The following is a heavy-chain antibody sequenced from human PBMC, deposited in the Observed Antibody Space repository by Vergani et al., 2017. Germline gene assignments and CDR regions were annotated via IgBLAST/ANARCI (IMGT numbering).Heavy chain of an antibody. Sequence: QVQLQESGPGLVKPSETLSLTCTVSGGSISSYYWSWIRQPPGKGLEWIGYIYYSGSTNYNPSLKSRVTISVDTSKNQFSLKLSSVTAADTAVYYCARARYSSTKFDCWGQGTLVTVSS. V-gene: IGHV4-59*01. D-gene: IGHD5-18*01. CDR1: GGSISSYY. CDR2: IYYSGST. J-gene: IGHJ4*02. CDR3: ARARYSSTKFDC.